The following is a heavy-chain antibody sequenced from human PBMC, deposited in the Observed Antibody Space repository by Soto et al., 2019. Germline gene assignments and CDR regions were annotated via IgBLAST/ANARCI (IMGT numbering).Heavy chain of an antibody. CDR1: GGTFSSYA. V-gene: IGHV1-3*01. D-gene: IGHD3-3*01. CDR2: INAGNGNT. Sequence: ASVKVSCKASGGTFSSYAISWVRQAPGQRLEWMGWINAGNGNTKYSQKFQGRVTITRDTSASTAYMELSSLRSEDTAVYYCARVEYDFLFDYWGQGTLVTVSS. J-gene: IGHJ4*02. CDR3: ARVEYDFLFDY.